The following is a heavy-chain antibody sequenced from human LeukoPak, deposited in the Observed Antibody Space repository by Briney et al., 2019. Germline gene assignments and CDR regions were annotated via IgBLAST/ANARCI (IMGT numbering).Heavy chain of an antibody. CDR3: AREHLYCSSTSCGIFQH. J-gene: IGHJ1*01. V-gene: IGHV3-30-3*01. CDR2: ISYDGSNK. Sequence: PGGSLRLSCAASGFTFSSYAMHWVRQAPGKGLEWVAVISYDGSNKYYADSVKGRFTISRDNSKNTLYLQMNSLRAEDTAVYYCAREHLYCSSTSCGIFQHWGQGTLVTVSS. D-gene: IGHD2-2*01. CDR1: GFTFSSYA.